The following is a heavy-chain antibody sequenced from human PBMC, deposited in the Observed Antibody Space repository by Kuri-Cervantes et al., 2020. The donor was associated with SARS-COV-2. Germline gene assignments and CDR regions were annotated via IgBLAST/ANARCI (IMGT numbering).Heavy chain of an antibody. Sequence: GESLKISCAASGFTFSSYAMSWVRQAPGKGLEWVSAISGSGGSTYYADSVKGRFTISRDNSKNTLYLQMNSLRAEDTAVYYCAKVSAKAACPRHYYYYMDVWGKGTTVTVSS. CDR3: AKVSAKAACPRHYYYYMDV. J-gene: IGHJ6*03. V-gene: IGHV3-23*01. CDR2: ISGSGGST. D-gene: IGHD6-6*01. CDR1: GFTFSSYA.